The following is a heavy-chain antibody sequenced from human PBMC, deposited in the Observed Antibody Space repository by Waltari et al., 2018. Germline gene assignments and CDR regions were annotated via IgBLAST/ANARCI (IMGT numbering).Heavy chain of an antibody. CDR1: GFTFHNYS. J-gene: IGHJ3*02. CDR3: AKPMTTDAFDI. D-gene: IGHD4-17*01. V-gene: IGHV3-30*18. Sequence: QVQLVESGGGVVQPGRSLRLSCSGSGFTFHNYSIHCVCQDPGKGLEWVESVANDEKKKNYADSVKGRFTSSRDNAKKTVFLQMVSLKPEDTAVYYCAKPMTTDAFDIWGQGTMVTVSS. CDR2: VANDEKKK.